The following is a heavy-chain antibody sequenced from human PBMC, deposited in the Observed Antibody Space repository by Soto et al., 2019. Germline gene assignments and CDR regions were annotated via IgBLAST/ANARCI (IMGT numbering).Heavy chain of an antibody. Sequence: LSLSCAASAFTFSDYAMNWVRQAPGKGLEWVSQITAGGNTYYADSVKVRFTISRDNSKNTLYLQMNSLRAEDTAVYYCAKGPTATTTRADYWGQGILVTVSS. V-gene: IGHV3-23*01. CDR1: AFTFSDYA. CDR3: AKGPTATTTRADY. D-gene: IGHD1-1*01. J-gene: IGHJ4*02. CDR2: ITAGGNT.